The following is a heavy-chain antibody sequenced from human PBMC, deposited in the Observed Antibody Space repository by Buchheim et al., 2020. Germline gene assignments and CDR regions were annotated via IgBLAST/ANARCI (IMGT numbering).Heavy chain of an antibody. CDR2: IFYGGST. D-gene: IGHD3-3*02. CDR1: GASVDTSIYY. J-gene: IGHJ4*02. Sequence: QLQMLESGPGLVKPSETLSLTCIISGASVDTSIYYWGWIRQSPGKGLEWIGRIFYGGSTQYNPPLKSRVTISVDMSRNEFSLELTSVTAADTAVYFCAKSISWYFGDWGQG. V-gene: IGHV4-39*01. CDR3: AKSISWYFGD.